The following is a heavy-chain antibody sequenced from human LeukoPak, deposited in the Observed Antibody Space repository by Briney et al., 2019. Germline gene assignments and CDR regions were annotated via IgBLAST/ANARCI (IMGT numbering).Heavy chain of an antibody. CDR1: GFTFSSYA. J-gene: IGHJ4*02. Sequence: HTGGSLRLSCAASGFTFSSYAMSWVRQAPGKGLEWVSAISGSGGSTYYADSVKGRFTISRDNSKNTLYLQMNSLRAEDTAVYYCATHGGESRDYFDYWGQGTLVTVSS. CDR3: ATHGGESRDYFDY. V-gene: IGHV3-23*01. D-gene: IGHD3-16*01. CDR2: ISGSGGST.